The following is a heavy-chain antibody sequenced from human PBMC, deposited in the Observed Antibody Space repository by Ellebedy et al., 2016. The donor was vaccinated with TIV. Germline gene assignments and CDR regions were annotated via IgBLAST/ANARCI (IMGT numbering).Heavy chain of an antibody. CDR1: GFTFSSYT. CDR3: ARDSEVYCGANCFFDY. J-gene: IGHJ4*02. D-gene: IGHD2-21*02. Sequence: PGGSLRLSCAASGFTFSSYTLNWVRQAPGKGLEWVSSISNSGSYIYYADSLKGRFTISRDNARNSLYLQMDGLRAEDTAVYYCARDSEVYCGANCFFDYWGQGTLVTVSS. V-gene: IGHV3-21*01. CDR2: ISNSGSYI.